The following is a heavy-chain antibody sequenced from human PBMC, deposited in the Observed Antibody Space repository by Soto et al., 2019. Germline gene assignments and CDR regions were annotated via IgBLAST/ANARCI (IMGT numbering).Heavy chain of an antibody. J-gene: IGHJ6*02. Sequence: QVQLVQSGGEVKKPGASVKVSCKTSGYSFTTYGISWVRQAPGQGLEWMGGISAYNGNTNYAQKLQDRVTMTTDTSTSTAYMELRSLRSDDTAVYYCAREGPATYYGYCMDVWGQGSTVTVSS. CDR1: GYSFTTYG. CDR3: AREGPATYYGYCMDV. V-gene: IGHV1-18*01. CDR2: ISAYNGNT.